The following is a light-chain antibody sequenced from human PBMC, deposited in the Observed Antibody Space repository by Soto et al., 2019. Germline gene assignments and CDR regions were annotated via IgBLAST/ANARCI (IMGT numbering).Light chain of an antibody. V-gene: IGKV4-1*01. J-gene: IGKJ3*01. Sequence: DILMSKSPDSLAVSLGERATINCKSSQSVLYSSNNKNYLAWYQQKPGQPPKLLIYWASTRESGVPDRFSGSGSGTDFTLTISSLQAEDVAVYYCLQKYCYPFPFSPGTKVD. CDR1: QSVLYSSNNKNY. CDR3: LQKYCYPFP. CDR2: WAS.